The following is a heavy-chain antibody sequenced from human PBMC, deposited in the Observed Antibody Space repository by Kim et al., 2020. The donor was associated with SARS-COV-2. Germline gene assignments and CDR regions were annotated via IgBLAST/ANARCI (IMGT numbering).Heavy chain of an antibody. CDR2: INTNTGNP. D-gene: IGHD3-10*01. CDR3: ARDDYVSGSFPLNY. CDR1: GYTFTTFA. Sequence: ASVKVSCKASGYTFTTFAMCWLRQAPGQGLEWMGWINTNTGNPSYVQAFTGRFVFSVDTSVTTAYLEISNLKVEDTAVYYCARDDYVSGSFPLNYWGQGTLVIVSS. J-gene: IGHJ4*02. V-gene: IGHV7-4-1*02.